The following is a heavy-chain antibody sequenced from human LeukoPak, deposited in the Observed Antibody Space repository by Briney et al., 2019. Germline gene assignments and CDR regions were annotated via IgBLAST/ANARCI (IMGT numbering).Heavy chain of an antibody. CDR3: ARESVEMATIYSDY. CDR1: GGTFSSYA. Sequence: SVKVSCKASGGTFSSYAISWVREAPGQGLEWMGRIIPILGIANYAQKFQGRVTITADKSTSTAYMELSSLRSEDTAVYYCARESVEMATIYSDYWGQGTLVTVSS. CDR2: IIPILGIA. J-gene: IGHJ4*02. D-gene: IGHD5-24*01. V-gene: IGHV1-69*04.